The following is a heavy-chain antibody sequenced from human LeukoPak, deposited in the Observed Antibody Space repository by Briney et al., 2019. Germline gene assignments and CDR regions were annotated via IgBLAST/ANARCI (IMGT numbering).Heavy chain of an antibody. Sequence: SETLSLTCAVYGGSFSGYYWSWIRQPPGKGLEWIGEINHSGSTNYNPSLKSRVTISVDTSKNQFSLKLSSVTAADTAVYYCARGPRRGIVVVPAAAFDYWGQGTLVTVSS. CDR2: INHSGST. J-gene: IGHJ4*02. CDR1: GGSFSGYY. D-gene: IGHD2-2*01. V-gene: IGHV4-34*01. CDR3: ARGPRRGIVVVPAAAFDY.